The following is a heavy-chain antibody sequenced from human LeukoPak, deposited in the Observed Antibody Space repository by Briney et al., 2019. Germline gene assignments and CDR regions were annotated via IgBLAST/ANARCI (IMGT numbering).Heavy chain of an antibody. J-gene: IGHJ4*02. CDR2: ISDDVNST. CDR3: AKDRIWTPTYFDH. D-gene: IGHD2/OR15-2a*01. Sequence: GGSLRLSCAVSGFTLSTYTMSWVRQAPGKELEWVSSISDDVNSTSYADSVKGRFTISRDNSKNTLYLQIKSLRVEDTAVYYCAKDRIWTPTYFDHWGQGTLVTVSS. V-gene: IGHV3-23*01. CDR1: GFTLSTYT.